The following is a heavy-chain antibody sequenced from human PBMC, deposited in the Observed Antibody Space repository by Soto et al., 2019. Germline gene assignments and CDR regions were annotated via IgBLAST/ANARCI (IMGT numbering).Heavy chain of an antibody. CDR1: GLTFNNYA. CDR2: ISYDGSDK. Sequence: QVQLEESGGGVVQPGRSLRLSCAASGLTFNNYAMHWVRQAPGKGLEWVAVISYDGSDKYYGDSVKGRFTISRDNSKNTLYLQMNSLRGDDTAVYYCAKDRGHYGSGSYYGTLHYYGMDVWGQVTTVTVSS. CDR3: AKDRGHYGSGSYYGTLHYYGMDV. D-gene: IGHD3-10*01. V-gene: IGHV3-30*18. J-gene: IGHJ6*02.